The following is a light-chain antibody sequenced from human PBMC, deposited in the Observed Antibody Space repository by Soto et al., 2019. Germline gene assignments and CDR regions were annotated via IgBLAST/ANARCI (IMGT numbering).Light chain of an antibody. J-gene: IGLJ2*01. CDR3: CSYAGSYTVV. Sequence: QSALTQPRSVSGSPGQSVTLSCTGTSSDVGGYNYVSWYQQNPGKAPKLMIYDVSKRPSGVPDRFSGSKSGNTASLTISGLQAEDEADYYCCSYAGSYTVVFGGGTKLTVL. V-gene: IGLV2-11*01. CDR1: SSDVGGYNY. CDR2: DVS.